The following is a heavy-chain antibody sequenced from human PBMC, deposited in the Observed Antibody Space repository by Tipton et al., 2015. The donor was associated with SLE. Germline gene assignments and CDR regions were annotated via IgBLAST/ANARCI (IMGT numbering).Heavy chain of an antibody. J-gene: IGHJ3*02. CDR3: ARATPDAFDI. Sequence: TLSLTCTVSGGSVSSGSYYWIWIRQPPGKGLEWIGYIYYSGSTYYNPSLKSRVTISIDTSKNQFSLKLSSVTAADTAVYYCARATPDAFDIWGQGTMVTVSS. CDR2: IYYSGST. CDR1: GGSVSSGSYY. V-gene: IGHV4-31*03. D-gene: IGHD4-23*01.